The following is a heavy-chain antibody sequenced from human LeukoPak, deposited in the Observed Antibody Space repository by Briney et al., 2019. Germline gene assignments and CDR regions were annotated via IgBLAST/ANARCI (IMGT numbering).Heavy chain of an antibody. J-gene: IGHJ3*02. Sequence: SETLSLTCTVSGGSISNYYWSWIRQPPGKGLEWIGYINHSGNTNYNPSLKSRVTISVDTSNQFSLKLSSVTAADTAVYYCARGHVTDAFDIWGQGTMVTVSS. V-gene: IGHV4-59*08. CDR1: GGSISNYY. CDR2: INHSGNT. CDR3: ARGHVTDAFDI.